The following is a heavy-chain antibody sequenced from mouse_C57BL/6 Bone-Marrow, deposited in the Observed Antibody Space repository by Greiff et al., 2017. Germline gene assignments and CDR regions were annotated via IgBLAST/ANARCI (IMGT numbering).Heavy chain of an antibody. J-gene: IGHJ1*03. CDR2: INPSNGGT. CDR1: GYTFTSYW. V-gene: IGHV1-53*01. Sequence: VQLQQPGTELVKPGASVKLSCKASGYTFTSYWMHWVKQRPGQGLEWIGNINPSNGGTNYNEKFKSKATLTVDKSSSTAHMQLSSLTSEASAVYYCARYGNFHWYFDVWGTGTTVTVSS. D-gene: IGHD2-1*01. CDR3: ARYGNFHWYFDV.